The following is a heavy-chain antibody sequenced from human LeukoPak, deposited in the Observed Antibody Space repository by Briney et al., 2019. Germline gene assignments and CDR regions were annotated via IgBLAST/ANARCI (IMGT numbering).Heavy chain of an antibody. J-gene: IGHJ4*02. Sequence: GGSLRLSCAASGFTFDDYAMHWVRQAPGKGLEWVSGISWNSGSIGYADSVKGRFTISRDNAKNSLYLQMNSLRAEDTALYYCAKDKSAAGTDATFDYWGQGTLVTVSS. CDR1: GFTFDDYA. CDR2: ISWNSGSI. D-gene: IGHD6-13*01. CDR3: AKDKSAAGTDATFDY. V-gene: IGHV3-9*01.